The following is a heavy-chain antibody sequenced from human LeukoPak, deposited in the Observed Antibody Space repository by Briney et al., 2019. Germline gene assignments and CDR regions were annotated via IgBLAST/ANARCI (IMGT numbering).Heavy chain of an antibody. V-gene: IGHV3-21*01. J-gene: IGHJ4*02. CDR2: ISSSSSYI. D-gene: IGHD5-18*01. Sequence: GGSLRLSCAASGFTFSSYSMNWVRQAPGKGLEWVSSISSSSSYIYYADSVKGRFTISRDNTKNSLYLQMNSLRAEDTAAYYCASGTQLWLEVYWGQGTLVTVSS. CDR3: ASGTQLWLEVY. CDR1: GFTFSSYS.